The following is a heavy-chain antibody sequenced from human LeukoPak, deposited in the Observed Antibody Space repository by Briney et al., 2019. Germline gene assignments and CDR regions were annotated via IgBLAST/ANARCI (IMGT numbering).Heavy chain of an antibody. CDR3: ARRLGGIVRSHFDY. Sequence: GGSLRLSCAASGFTFDDHGMSWVRQAPGKGLEWVSGIKWDGGRTGYADSVKGRFTISRDNAKNSVYLQMNSLRAEDTALHYCARRLGGIVRSHFDYWGQGTLVTVSS. CDR1: GFTFDDHG. V-gene: IGHV3-20*04. J-gene: IGHJ4*02. CDR2: IKWDGGRT. D-gene: IGHD4-23*01.